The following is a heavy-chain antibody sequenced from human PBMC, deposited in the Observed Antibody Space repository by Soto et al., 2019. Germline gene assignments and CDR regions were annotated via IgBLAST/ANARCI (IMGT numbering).Heavy chain of an antibody. J-gene: IGHJ3*02. Sequence: EVQLVESGGGLVQPGGSLRLSCEASGFTFSDHYMDWVRQAPGKGLEWVGRTRNKANSYTTEYAASVKGRFTISRDDSKNSLHLQMNSLKTEDTAVYYCARDNGYCTNGVCFTSAFDIWGQGTMVTVSS. CDR1: GFTFSDHY. CDR2: TRNKANSYTT. V-gene: IGHV3-72*01. CDR3: ARDNGYCTNGVCFTSAFDI. D-gene: IGHD2-8*01.